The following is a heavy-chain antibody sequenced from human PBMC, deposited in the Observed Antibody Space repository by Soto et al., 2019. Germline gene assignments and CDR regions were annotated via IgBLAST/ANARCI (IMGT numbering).Heavy chain of an antibody. Sequence: PGGSLRLSCAASGFTFNTYGMHWVRQAQGKGLEWVAVISYDGSGKYYVDSVKGRFTISKDNSKNTLYLQMNSLRPEDTAVYYCAKSPNFYCSSPNCYKYYFDHWGQGTRVTVSS. CDR3: AKSPNFYCSSPNCYKYYFDH. V-gene: IGHV3-30*18. J-gene: IGHJ4*02. D-gene: IGHD2-2*02. CDR2: ISYDGSGK. CDR1: GFTFNTYG.